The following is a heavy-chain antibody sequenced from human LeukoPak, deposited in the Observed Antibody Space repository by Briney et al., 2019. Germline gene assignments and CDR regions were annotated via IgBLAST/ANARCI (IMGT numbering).Heavy chain of an antibody. J-gene: IGHJ3*02. CDR2: ISGGGST. V-gene: IGHV3-53*01. Sequence: PGGSLRLSCAASGFTVSDNYTSWVRQAPGKGLEWVSAISGGGSTYYADSMKGRFIISRDNSKNTVYLQLNSLRAEDTAVYYCARGGDTIGSIRSPFDIWGQGTMVTVSS. CDR1: GFTVSDNY. D-gene: IGHD3-22*01. CDR3: ARGGDTIGSIRSPFDI.